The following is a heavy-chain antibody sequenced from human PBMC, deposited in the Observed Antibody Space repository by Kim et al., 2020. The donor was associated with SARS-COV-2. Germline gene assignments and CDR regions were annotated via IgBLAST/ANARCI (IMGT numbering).Heavy chain of an antibody. CDR2: INHSGST. CDR1: GGSFSGYY. D-gene: IGHD3-9*01. Sequence: SETLSLTCAVYGGSFSGYYWSWIRQPPGKGLEWIGEINHSGSTNYNPSLKSRVTISVDTSKNQFSLKLSSVTAADTAVYYCARGPTYYDILTGYYKSRGYYFDYWGQGTLVTVSS. V-gene: IGHV4-34*01. J-gene: IGHJ4*02. CDR3: ARGPTYYDILTGYYKSRGYYFDY.